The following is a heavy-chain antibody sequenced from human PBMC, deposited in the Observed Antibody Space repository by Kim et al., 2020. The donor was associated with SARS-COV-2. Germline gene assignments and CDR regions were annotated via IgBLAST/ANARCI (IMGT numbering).Heavy chain of an antibody. CDR1: GFTFSSYS. Sequence: GGSLRLSCAASGFTFSSYSMNWVRQAPGKGLEWVSYISSSSSTIYYADSVKGRFTISRDNAKNSLYLQMNSLRDEDTAVYYCARDSPTYCGGDCYSSSGWYFDLWGRGTLVTVSS. J-gene: IGHJ2*01. CDR3: ARDSPTYCGGDCYSSSGWYFDL. CDR2: ISSSSSTI. V-gene: IGHV3-48*02. D-gene: IGHD2-21*02.